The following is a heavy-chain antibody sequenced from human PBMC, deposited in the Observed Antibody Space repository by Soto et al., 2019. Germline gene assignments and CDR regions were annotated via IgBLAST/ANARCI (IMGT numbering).Heavy chain of an antibody. Sequence: QVQLVESGGGLVEPGGSLRLSCAASGFLFSDHYMSWIRQAPGKGPEWISYISSTTIYYADSVRGRFTFSRDNARSSLHLQMNSLRVDDTSVYFCARDPTMRGYFRVDPWGQGTLVTVS. CDR2: ISSTTI. V-gene: IGHV3-11*01. CDR3: ARDPTMRGYFRVDP. CDR1: GFLFSDHY. D-gene: IGHD2-15*01. J-gene: IGHJ5*02.